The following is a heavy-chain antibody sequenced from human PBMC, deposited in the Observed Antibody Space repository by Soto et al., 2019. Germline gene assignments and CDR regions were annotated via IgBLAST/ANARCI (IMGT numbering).Heavy chain of an antibody. D-gene: IGHD6-6*01. CDR3: ARPSIAARAYYYGMGV. V-gene: IGHV4-39*01. Sequence: PSGTLSLTRTVSGGSIRSSSYYWGWVRQPPGKGLEWIGSIYYSGSTYYNPSLKSRVTISVDTSKNQFSLKLSSVTAADTAVYYCARPSIAARAYYYGMGVWGQGTTVTVSS. CDR1: GGSIRSSSYY. J-gene: IGHJ6*02. CDR2: IYYSGST.